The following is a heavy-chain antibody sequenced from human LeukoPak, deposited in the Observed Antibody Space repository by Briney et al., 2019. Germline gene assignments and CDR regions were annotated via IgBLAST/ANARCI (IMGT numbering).Heavy chain of an antibody. CDR1: GYTFTSYD. CDR2: MNPNSGNT. J-gene: IGHJ5*02. V-gene: IGHV1-8*01. D-gene: IGHD6-13*01. CDR3: ARGPKGAVAGTRNWFDP. Sequence: ASVKVSCKASGYTFTSYDINWVRQATGQGLEWMGWMNPNSGNTGHAQKFQGRVTMTRNTSISTAYMELSSLRSEDTAVYYCARGPKGAVAGTRNWFDPWGQGTLVTVSS.